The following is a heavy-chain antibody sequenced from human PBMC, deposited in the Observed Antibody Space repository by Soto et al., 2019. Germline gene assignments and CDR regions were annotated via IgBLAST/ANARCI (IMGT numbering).Heavy chain of an antibody. CDR3: ARGLGSGSYHSPSGY. CDR1: GYTFTNFY. Sequence: QVQLMQSGAEVKKPGASVKVSCKASGYTFTNFYIHWVRQVPGQGLEWMGIINPSGDTTTYTQKFQGGVTMTRDTSTSTVYMELSSLRSEDTAVYFCARGLGSGSYHSPSGYWGQGTLVTVSS. CDR2: INPSGDTT. J-gene: IGHJ4*02. V-gene: IGHV1-46*03. D-gene: IGHD1-26*01.